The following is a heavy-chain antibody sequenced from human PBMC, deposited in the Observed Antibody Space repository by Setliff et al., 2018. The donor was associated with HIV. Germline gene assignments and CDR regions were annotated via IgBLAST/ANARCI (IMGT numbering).Heavy chain of an antibody. V-gene: IGHV4-39*02. J-gene: IGHJ4*02. Sequence: SETLSLTCTVSGGSISSSSYYWGWIRQPPGKGLEWIGSIYYSGSTYYNPSLKSRVTISVDTSKNSFSLRLSSVTAADTAVYYCARVNALIRAPFDYWGQGALVTVSS. CDR2: IYYSGST. CDR3: ARVNALIRAPFDY. CDR1: GGSISSSSYY.